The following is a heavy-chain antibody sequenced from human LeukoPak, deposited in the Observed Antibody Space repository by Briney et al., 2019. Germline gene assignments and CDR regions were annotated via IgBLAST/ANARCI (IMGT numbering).Heavy chain of an antibody. V-gene: IGHV3-7*01. Sequence: GGSLRLSCAASGFTFSDCWMSWVRQAPGKGLEWVANRNQDGSEINYVHSMKGRFTISRDNARNSLYLQMNSLRAEDTAVYYCARDGIVIRFGGQDVWGQGTTVTVS. CDR3: ARDGIVIRFGGQDV. D-gene: IGHD3-16*01. J-gene: IGHJ6*02. CDR1: GFTFSDCW. CDR2: RNQDGSEI.